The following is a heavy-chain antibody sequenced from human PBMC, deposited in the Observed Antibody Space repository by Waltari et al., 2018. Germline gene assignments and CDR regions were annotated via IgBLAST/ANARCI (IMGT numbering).Heavy chain of an antibody. CDR3: ARGRYDSSGEDWYFDL. D-gene: IGHD3-22*01. J-gene: IGHJ2*01. Sequence: EVQLVESGGGLVKPGGSLRLSCAASGFTFSSYSMNWVRQAPGKGLEWVSSISSSISYIYDADSVKGRFTISRDNAKNSLYLQMNSLRAEDTAVYYCARGRYDSSGEDWYFDLWGRGTLVTVSS. CDR2: ISSSISYI. V-gene: IGHV3-21*01. CDR1: GFTFSSYS.